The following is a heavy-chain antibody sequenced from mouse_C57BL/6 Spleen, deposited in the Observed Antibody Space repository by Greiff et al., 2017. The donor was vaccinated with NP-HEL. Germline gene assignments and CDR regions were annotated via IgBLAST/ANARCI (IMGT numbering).Heavy chain of an antibody. D-gene: IGHD1-1*01. CDR2: IDPETGGT. CDR1: GYTFTDYE. V-gene: IGHV1-15*01. J-gene: IGHJ1*03. CDR3: TREEDGSSSYWYFDV. Sequence: QVQLQQSGAELVRPGASVTLSCKASGYTFTDYEMHWVKQTPVHGLEWIGAIDPETGGTAYNQKFKGKAILTADKSSSTAYMELRSLTSEDSAVYYCTREEDGSSSYWYFDVWGTGTTVTVSS.